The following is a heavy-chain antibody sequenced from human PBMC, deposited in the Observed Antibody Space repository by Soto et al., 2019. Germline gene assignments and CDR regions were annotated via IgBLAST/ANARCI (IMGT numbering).Heavy chain of an antibody. CDR2: IIPIFGTA. CDR1: GGTFSRHA. J-gene: IGHJ6*01. CDR3: ARRGGYICGSVPKFYSSGMDV. V-gene: IGHV1-69*01. Sequence: QVQLVQSGAEVRKPGSSVKVSCKASGGTFSRHAISWVLQAPGQGLEWMGGIIPIFGTANHAQKFQGRVTIIADESTRTVYMELSSLRSDDTAVYYCARRGGYICGSVPKFYSSGMDVWGQGTTVTVSS. D-gene: IGHD5-18*01.